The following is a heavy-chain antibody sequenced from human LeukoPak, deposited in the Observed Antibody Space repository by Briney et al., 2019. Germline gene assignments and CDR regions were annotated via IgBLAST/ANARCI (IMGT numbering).Heavy chain of an antibody. J-gene: IGHJ4*02. CDR3: ARDTSTSIAVAGTFDY. CDR1: GFTFSTYS. Sequence: GGSLRLSCAASGFTFSTYSMNWLRQAPGKGLEWVSSISSSGTYIYYADSVKGRFTISRDNAKNSLYLQMNSLRAEDTAVYYCARDTSTSIAVAGTFDYWGQGTLVTVSS. V-gene: IGHV3-21*01. D-gene: IGHD6-19*01. CDR2: ISSSGTYI.